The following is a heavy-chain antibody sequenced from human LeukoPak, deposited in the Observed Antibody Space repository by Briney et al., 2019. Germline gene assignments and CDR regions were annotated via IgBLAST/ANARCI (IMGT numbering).Heavy chain of an antibody. Sequence: GRSLRLSCAASGFTFSSYGMHWVRQAPGKGLEWVAVIWYDGSNKFYADSVKGRFTISRDNSKNTLYLQMNSPRAEDTAVYYCARNQRYFDYWGQGTLVTVSS. CDR3: ARNQRYFDY. D-gene: IGHD1-14*01. V-gene: IGHV3-33*01. J-gene: IGHJ4*02. CDR2: IWYDGSNK. CDR1: GFTFSSYG.